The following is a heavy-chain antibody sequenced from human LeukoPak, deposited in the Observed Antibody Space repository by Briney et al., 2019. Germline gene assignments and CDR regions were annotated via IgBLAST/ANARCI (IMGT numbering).Heavy chain of an antibody. CDR1: GGTFSSYA. V-gene: IGHV1-69*05. CDR3: ARDMYGDLFEEGFDY. CDR2: IIPIFGSA. J-gene: IGHJ4*02. Sequence: SVKVSCKASGGTFSSYAISWVRQAPGQGLEWMGGIIPIFGSANYAQKFQGRVTITTDESTSTAYMELSSLRSEDTAVYYCARDMYGDLFEEGFDYWGQGTLVTVSS. D-gene: IGHD4-17*01.